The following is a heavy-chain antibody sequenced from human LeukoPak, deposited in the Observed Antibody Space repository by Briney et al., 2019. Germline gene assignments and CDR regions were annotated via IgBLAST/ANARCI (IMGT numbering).Heavy chain of an antibody. V-gene: IGHV5-51*01. D-gene: IGHD6-19*01. CDR1: GYCFTSYW. CDR3: ARRYVPVAGTDYFDY. CDR2: IFTADSAT. Sequence: AWESLKSPCNGAGYCFTSYWFSRLRHMPAESLQLLGVIFTADSATTYNPSFQGRATISANDSINTTYLPRSSLKASDTAMYYCARRYVPVAGTDYFDYWGQGTLVTVSS. J-gene: IGHJ4*02.